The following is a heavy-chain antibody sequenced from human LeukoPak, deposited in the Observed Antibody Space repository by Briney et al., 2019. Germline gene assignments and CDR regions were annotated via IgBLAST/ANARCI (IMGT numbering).Heavy chain of an antibody. CDR1: GFTFDDYA. CDR3: AKEYSSSSSHSRGYFDY. CDR2: ISWNSGSI. Sequence: PGRSLRLSCAASGFTFDDYAMHRVRQAPGKGLEWVSGISWNSGSIGYADSVKGRFTISRDNAKNSLYLQMNSLRAEDTALYYCAKEYSSSSSHSRGYFDYWGQGTLVTVSS. D-gene: IGHD6-6*01. V-gene: IGHV3-9*01. J-gene: IGHJ4*02.